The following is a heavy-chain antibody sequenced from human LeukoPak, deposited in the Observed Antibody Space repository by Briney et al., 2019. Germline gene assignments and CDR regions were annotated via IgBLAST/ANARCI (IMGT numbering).Heavy chain of an antibody. CDR2: IKQDGSEK. J-gene: IGHJ3*02. D-gene: IGHD5-12*01. Sequence: PGGSLRLSCAASGFTFSSYEMSWVRQAPGKGLEWVANIKQDGSEKYYVDSVKGRFTISRDNAKNSLYLQMNSLRAEDTAVYYCAREAWPHDAFDIWGQGTMATVSS. CDR3: AREAWPHDAFDI. CDR1: GFTFSSYE. V-gene: IGHV3-7*01.